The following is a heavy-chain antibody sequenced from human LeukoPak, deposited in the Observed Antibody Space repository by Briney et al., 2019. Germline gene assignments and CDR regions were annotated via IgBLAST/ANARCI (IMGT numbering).Heavy chain of an antibody. V-gene: IGHV3-11*01. CDR1: GFTLTDHY. D-gene: IGHD4-17*01. CDR2: ITSSGTTT. J-gene: IGHJ4*02. CDR3: ARDPDYGDPY. Sequence: GGPLRLSCTVSGFTLTDHYMSWYRQSPERGLEWISWITSSGTTTDYADSVKGRFTISRDNRKNSVYLQMSSLRADDTAVYYCARDPDYGDPYWGQGTLVTVSS.